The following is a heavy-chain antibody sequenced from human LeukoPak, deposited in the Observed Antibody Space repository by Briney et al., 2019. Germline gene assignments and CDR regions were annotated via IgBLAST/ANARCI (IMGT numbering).Heavy chain of an antibody. D-gene: IGHD5-24*01. CDR2: VSFNGSDK. Sequence: GGSLRLSCAASGFTFSTYAMHWVRQAPGKGLEWVSVVSFNGSDKYYADSVKGRFTISRDNSKNTLYLQMNSLRPEDTAVYYRARVSRWLELGVDYWGQGAQVTVSS. J-gene: IGHJ4*02. V-gene: IGHV3-30*04. CDR3: ARVSRWLELGVDY. CDR1: GFTFSTYA.